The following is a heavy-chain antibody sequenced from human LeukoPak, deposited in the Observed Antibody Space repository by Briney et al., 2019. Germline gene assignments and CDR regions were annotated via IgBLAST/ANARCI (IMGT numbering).Heavy chain of an antibody. CDR1: GGTFSSYA. CDR2: IIPIFGTA. D-gene: IGHD5-18*01. CDR3: ARGRGYSYGLYDY. V-gene: IGHV1-69*05. J-gene: IGHJ4*02. Sequence: GASVKVSCKASGGTFSSYAISWVRQAPGQRLEWMGGIIPIFGTANYAQKFQGRVTITTDESTSTAYMELSSLRSEDTAVYYCARGRGYSYGLYDYWGQGTLVTVSS.